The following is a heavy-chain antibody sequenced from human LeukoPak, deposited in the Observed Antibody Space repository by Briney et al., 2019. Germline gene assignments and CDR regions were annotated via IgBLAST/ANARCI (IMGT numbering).Heavy chain of an antibody. Sequence: SETLSLTCTVSGGSISSYYWSWIRQPPGKGLEWIGYIYYSGSTNYNPSLKSRVTISVDTSKNQFSLKLSSVTAADTAVYYCARSRGTVLEWLFDYGMDVWGQGTTVTVSS. CDR2: IYYSGST. J-gene: IGHJ6*02. CDR1: GGSISSYY. V-gene: IGHV4-59*01. D-gene: IGHD3-3*01. CDR3: ARSRGTVLEWLFDYGMDV.